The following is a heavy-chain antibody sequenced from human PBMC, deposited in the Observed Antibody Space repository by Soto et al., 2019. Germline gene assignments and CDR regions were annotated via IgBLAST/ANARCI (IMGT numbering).Heavy chain of an antibody. D-gene: IGHD2-15*01. CDR3: TKDVLYCGGGSCFVGPSYTFDH. CDR1: GFAFSAYA. CDR2: VRGTGRTT. J-gene: IGHJ4*02. V-gene: IGHV3-23*01. Sequence: EVQLLESGGALVQPGGSLRLSCAASGFAFSAYAMNWVRHTPGKGLEWVSSVRGTGRTTYHADSVKGRFTMSRDNSKDTVYLQMNSLRADDTAVYYCTKDVLYCGGGSCFVGPSYTFDHWGQGTLVTVSS.